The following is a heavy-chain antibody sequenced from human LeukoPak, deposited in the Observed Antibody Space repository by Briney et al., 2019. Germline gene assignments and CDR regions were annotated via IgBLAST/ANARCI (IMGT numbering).Heavy chain of an antibody. V-gene: IGHV3-30*18. CDR1: GFTFSSYG. J-gene: IGHJ4*02. CDR2: ISYDGSNK. Sequence: GRSLRLSCAASGFTFSSYGMHWVRKAPGKGLEWVAVISYDGSNKYYADSVKGRFTISRDNSKNTLYLQMNSLRAEDTAVYYCAKDRRDGGYPYYFDYWGQGTLVTVSS. CDR3: AKDRRDGGYPYYFDY. D-gene: IGHD5-12*01.